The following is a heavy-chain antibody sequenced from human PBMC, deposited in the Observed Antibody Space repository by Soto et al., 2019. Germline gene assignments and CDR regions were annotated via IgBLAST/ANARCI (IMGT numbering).Heavy chain of an antibody. J-gene: IGHJ6*02. V-gene: IGHV1-24*01. CDR2: FDPEDGET. D-gene: IGHD3-10*01. CDR1: GYTLTELS. CDR3: ATVQRYYGSGSDYYYYGMDV. Sequence: GASVKVSCKVSGYTLTELSMHWVRQAPGKGLEWMGSFDPEDGETIYAQKFQGRVTMTEDTSTDTAYMELSSLRSEDTAVYYCATVQRYYGSGSDYYYYGMDVWGQGTTVTVSS.